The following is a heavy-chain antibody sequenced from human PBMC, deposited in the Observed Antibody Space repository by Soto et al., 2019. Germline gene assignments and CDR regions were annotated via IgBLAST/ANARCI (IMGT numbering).Heavy chain of an antibody. CDR1: GFPFSDYY. Sequence: QVQLVESGGDLVKPGGSLRLSCAASGFPFSDYYMSWIRQAPGKGLEWVSSISSSSSDTNYAQSVKGRFIISRDNAKNSLHLQMNSLRAEDTAVYYCARRRPTGYYNYWGQGTLVTVSA. CDR3: ARRRPTGYYNY. CDR2: ISSSSSDT. D-gene: IGHD3-9*01. V-gene: IGHV3-11*05. J-gene: IGHJ4*02.